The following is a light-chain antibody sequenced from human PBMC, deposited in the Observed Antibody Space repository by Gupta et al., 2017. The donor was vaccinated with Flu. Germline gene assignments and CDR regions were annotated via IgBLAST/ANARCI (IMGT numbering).Light chain of an antibody. CDR1: QSVSTN. CDR3: QQYYEWPPI. V-gene: IGKV3D-15*01. Sequence: PSTLSMSPGERATLSCRASQSVSTNLAWYQQKPGQAPRLLIYVASTRATGIPARFSGSGSGTEFTLTISNLQSEDFAFYYCQQYYEWPPIFGGGTKVEIK. CDR2: VAS. J-gene: IGKJ4*01.